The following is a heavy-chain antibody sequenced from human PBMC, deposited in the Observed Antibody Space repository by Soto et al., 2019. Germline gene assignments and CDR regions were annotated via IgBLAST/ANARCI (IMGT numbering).Heavy chain of an antibody. D-gene: IGHD6-6*01. CDR2: ISYDGSNK. J-gene: IGHJ6*02. CDR1: GFTFSSYA. V-gene: IGHV3-30-3*01. CDR3: ARVSIAARRGGYYYYYYGMDV. Sequence: PGGSLRLSCAASGFTFSSYAMHWVRQAPGKGLEWVAVISYDGSNKYYADSVKGRFTISRDNSKNTLCLQMNSLRAEDTAVYYCARVSIAARRGGYYYYYYGMDVWGQGTTVTVSS.